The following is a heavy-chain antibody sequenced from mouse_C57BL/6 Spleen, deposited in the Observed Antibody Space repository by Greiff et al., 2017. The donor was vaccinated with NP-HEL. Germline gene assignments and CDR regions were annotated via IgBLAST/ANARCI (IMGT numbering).Heavy chain of an antibody. V-gene: IGHV1-69*01. CDR2: IDPSDSYT. CDR3: ARSGNGMYYFDY. Sequence: QVQLQQPGAELVMPGASVKLSCKASGYTFTSYWMHWVKQRPGQGLEWIGEIDPSDSYTNYNQKFKGKSTLTVGKSSSTAYMQLSSLTSEDSAVYYCARSGNGMYYFDYWGQGTTLTVSS. J-gene: IGHJ2*01. D-gene: IGHD4-1*01. CDR1: GYTFTSYW.